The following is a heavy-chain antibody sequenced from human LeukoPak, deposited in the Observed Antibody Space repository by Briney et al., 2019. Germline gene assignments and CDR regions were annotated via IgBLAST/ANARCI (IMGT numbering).Heavy chain of an antibody. CDR1: GFTFSSYS. CDR3: ARATVTTYFDY. J-gene: IGHJ4*02. V-gene: IGHV3-21*01. Sequence: PGGSLRLSCAASGFTFSSYSMNWVRQAPGKGLEWVSSISSSSSYIYYADSVKGRFTIYRDNAKNSLYLQMNSLRAEDTAVYYCARATVTTYFDYWGQGTLVTVSS. D-gene: IGHD4-17*01. CDR2: ISSSSSYI.